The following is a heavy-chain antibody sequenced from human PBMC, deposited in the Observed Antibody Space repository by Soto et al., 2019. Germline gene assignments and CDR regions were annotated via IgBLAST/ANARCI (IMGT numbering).Heavy chain of an antibody. J-gene: IGHJ4*02. CDR3: ARHRSPSPDY. CDR1: GFTFRSYE. Sequence: PGGSLRLSCATSGFTFRSYEMNWVRQAPGKGLEWVSYISQRGDTIYYADSVKGRFTISRDNVKNSLYLQMDRLGGEDTGVYYCARHRSPSPDYWGQANLVTVSS. V-gene: IGHV3-48*03. CDR2: ISQRGDTI.